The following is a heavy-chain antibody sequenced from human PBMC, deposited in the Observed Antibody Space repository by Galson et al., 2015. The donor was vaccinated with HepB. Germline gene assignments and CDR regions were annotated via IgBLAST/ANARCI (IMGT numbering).Heavy chain of an antibody. CDR2: IWYDGNIK. Sequence: SLRLSCAASGFTFRSYGMHWVRQAPGKGLEWVAVIWYDGNIKYYADTVKGRFTISRDNSKNTLYLQMNSLRAEETAVYYCAREGGYCSSTSGYTTPYYYYYGMDVWGQGTTVTVSS. CDR3: AREGGYCSSTSGYTTPYYYYYGMDV. D-gene: IGHD2-2*02. CDR1: GFTFRSYG. J-gene: IGHJ6*02. V-gene: IGHV3-33*01.